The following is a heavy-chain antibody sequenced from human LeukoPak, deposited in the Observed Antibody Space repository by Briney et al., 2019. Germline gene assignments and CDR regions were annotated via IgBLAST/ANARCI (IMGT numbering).Heavy chain of an antibody. J-gene: IGHJ4*02. Sequence: SETLSLTCAVYGGSFSGYYWSWIRQPPGKGLEWIGEINHSGRTNYNPSLKSRVTISVDTSKNQFSLKLSSVTAADTAVYYCERVPVYWGQGTLVTVSS. CDR2: INHSGRT. CDR3: ERVPVY. CDR1: GGSFSGYY. V-gene: IGHV4-34*01.